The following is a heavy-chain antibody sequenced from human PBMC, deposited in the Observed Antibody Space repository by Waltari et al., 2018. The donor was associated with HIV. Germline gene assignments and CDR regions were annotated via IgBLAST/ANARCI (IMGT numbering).Heavy chain of an antibody. CDR3: ARQLYYDFWSGLKWGDGMDV. Sequence: QLQLQESGPGLVKPSETLSLTCTVSGDSISSSVYYWGWICQPPGKGLEWIGSIYYSGTTYYDPSLKSRVTMSVDTSKNQFSLKMSSVTAGDTAVYYCARQLYYDFWSGLKWGDGMDVWGQGTTVTVAS. CDR1: GDSISSSVYY. D-gene: IGHD3-3*01. J-gene: IGHJ6*02. V-gene: IGHV4-39*01. CDR2: IYYSGTT.